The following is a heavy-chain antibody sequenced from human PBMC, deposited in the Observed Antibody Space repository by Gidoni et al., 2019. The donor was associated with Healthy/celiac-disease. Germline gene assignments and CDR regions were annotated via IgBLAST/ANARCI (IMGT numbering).Heavy chain of an antibody. V-gene: IGHV3-23*01. CDR1: GFTFSSDA. D-gene: IGHD1-26*01. J-gene: IGHJ4*02. Sequence: EVQLLESGGGLVQPGGSLRLSCSASGFTFSSDAMSWVRQAPGKGLEWVSAISGSGGSTYCADSVKGRFTISRDNSKNTLYLQMNSLRAEDTAVYYCAKMPLGGSYTIDYWGQGTLVTVSS. CDR3: AKMPLGGSYTIDY. CDR2: ISGSGGST.